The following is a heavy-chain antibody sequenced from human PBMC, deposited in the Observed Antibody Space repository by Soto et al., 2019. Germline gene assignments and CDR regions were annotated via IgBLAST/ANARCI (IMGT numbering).Heavy chain of an antibody. V-gene: IGHV3-74*01. Sequence: GRSLRRSCETSGFIFTNFLMHWVRQVPGKRLVWVSRIDTSGRSTSYADSVKGRFTISRDNAQNTVSLQMNSLRAEDTGVYYCAKDSWYFDLWRQGSQVTVSS. CDR2: IDTSGRST. J-gene: IGHJ4*02. CDR3: AKDSWYFDL. CDR1: GFIFTNFL. D-gene: IGHD1-1*01.